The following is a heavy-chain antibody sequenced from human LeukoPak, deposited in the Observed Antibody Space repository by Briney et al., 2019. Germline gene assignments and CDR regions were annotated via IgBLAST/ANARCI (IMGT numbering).Heavy chain of an antibody. Sequence: AGGSLRLSCVASEFNFFSYGMQWVRQAPGKGLVWVSRIFADGSTTSYADSVKGRFTISRDNAKNTLYLLMNSLRAEDTAVYYCARELPREVTLDYWGQGTLVTVSP. V-gene: IGHV3-74*01. D-gene: IGHD2-21*02. CDR3: ARELPREVTLDY. CDR2: IFADGSTT. J-gene: IGHJ4*01. CDR1: EFNFFSYG.